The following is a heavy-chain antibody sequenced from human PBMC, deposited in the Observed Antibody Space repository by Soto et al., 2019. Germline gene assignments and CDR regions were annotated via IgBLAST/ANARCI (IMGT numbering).Heavy chain of an antibody. CDR3: ARYDSSGYYYY. J-gene: IGHJ4*02. V-gene: IGHV1-24*01. CDR2: FDPEDGET. D-gene: IGHD3-22*01. Sequence: ASVKVSCKVSGYTLTELSMHWVRQAPGKGLEWMGGFDPEDGETIYAQKFQGRVTMTRDTSTSTVYMELSSLGSEDTAVYYCARYDSSGYYYYWGQGTLVTVSS. CDR1: GYTLTELS.